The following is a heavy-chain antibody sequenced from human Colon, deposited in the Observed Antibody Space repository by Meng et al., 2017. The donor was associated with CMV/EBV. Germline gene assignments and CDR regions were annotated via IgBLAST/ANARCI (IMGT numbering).Heavy chain of an antibody. CDR3: AKDSGEGSSSPLDY. D-gene: IGHD6-6*01. V-gene: IGHV3-23*01. Sequence: GESLKFSCAASGFTFSDYAMSWVRQAPGKGLEWVSTISVSGSTAYYADSVRGRVTISRDNSKNTLFLQVNSLRAEDTAVYYCAKDSGEGSSSPLDYWGQGTLVTVSS. CDR2: ISVSGSTA. J-gene: IGHJ4*02. CDR1: GFTFSDYA.